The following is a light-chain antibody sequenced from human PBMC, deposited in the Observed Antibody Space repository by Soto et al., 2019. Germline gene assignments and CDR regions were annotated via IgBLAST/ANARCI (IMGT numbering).Light chain of an antibody. J-gene: IGKJ2*01. CDR2: WAS. CDR1: QSVLYSSNNKNY. Sequence: DIVMTQSPDSLAVSLGERATINCKSSQSVLYSSNNKNYLAWYQQKPGQPPKLLIYWASTRESGVPDRFSGSGSGTDFTLTISSLQAEDVAVYYCQQSRTFAQGTKLEIK. V-gene: IGKV4-1*01. CDR3: QQSRT.